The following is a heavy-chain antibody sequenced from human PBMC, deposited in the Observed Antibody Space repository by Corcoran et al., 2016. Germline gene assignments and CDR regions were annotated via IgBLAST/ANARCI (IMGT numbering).Heavy chain of an antibody. D-gene: IGHD2-15*01. Sequence: QVQLVESGGGVVQPGRSLRLSCAASGFTFSSYGMHWVRQAPGKGLEWVAVISYDGSNKYYADSVKGRFTISRDNSKNTLYLQMNSLRAEDTAVYDCAKDWGPYCSGGSCYSGPLDYWGQGTLVTVSS. V-gene: IGHV3-30*18. CDR2: ISYDGSNK. CDR3: AKDWGPYCSGGSCYSGPLDY. J-gene: IGHJ4*02. CDR1: GFTFSSYG.